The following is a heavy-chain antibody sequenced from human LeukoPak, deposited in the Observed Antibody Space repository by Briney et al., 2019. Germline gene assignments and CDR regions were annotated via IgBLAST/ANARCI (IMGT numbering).Heavy chain of an antibody. CDR2: IKSKTDGGTT. CDR3: ARDKGTSYLSSFDY. Sequence: GGSLRLSCAAPGFTFSNAWMSWVRQAPGKGLEWVGRIKSKTDGGTTDYAAPVKGRFTISRDDSKNTLYLQMNSLRAADTAVYYCARDKGTSYLSSFDYWGQGTLVTVSS. V-gene: IGHV3-15*01. J-gene: IGHJ4*02. CDR1: GFTFSNAW. D-gene: IGHD6-6*01.